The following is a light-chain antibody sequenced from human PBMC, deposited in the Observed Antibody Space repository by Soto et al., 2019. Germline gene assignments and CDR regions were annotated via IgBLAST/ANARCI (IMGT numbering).Light chain of an antibody. CDR2: EGS. CDR3: CSYAGTYTYV. V-gene: IGLV2-23*01. CDR1: SSDVGNYNL. J-gene: IGLJ1*01. Sequence: QSVLTQPASVSGSPGQSITISCTGTSSDVGNYNLVSWYQQYPGKAPKLMIYEGSKRPSGVSNRFSGSKSGNTASLTISGLQAEDEADYYCCSYAGTYTYVFGTGTKVTVL.